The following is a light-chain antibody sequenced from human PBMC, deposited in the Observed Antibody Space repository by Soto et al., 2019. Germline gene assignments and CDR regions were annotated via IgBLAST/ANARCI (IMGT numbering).Light chain of an antibody. J-gene: IGLJ1*01. CDR2: DVT. CDR3: TSYTSSYTRLYV. V-gene: IGLV2-14*03. CDR1: SSDVGGYNY. Sequence: QSVLTQPASVSGSPGQSIAISCTGSSSDVGGYNYVSWYQQHPGKAPKLIIYDVTNRPSGVSNRFSGSKSGNTASLTISGLLAEDEADYYCTSYTSSYTRLYVFGSVTKVTAL.